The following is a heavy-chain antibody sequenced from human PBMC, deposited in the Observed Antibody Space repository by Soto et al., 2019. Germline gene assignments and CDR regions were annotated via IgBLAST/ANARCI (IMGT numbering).Heavy chain of an antibody. J-gene: IGHJ4*02. D-gene: IGHD2-15*01. CDR1: GDSISSGGYY. V-gene: IGHV4-31*03. Sequence: SETLSLTCTVSGDSISSGGYYWSWIRQHPGKGLEWIGYIYYSGSTYYNPSLKSRVIISVDTSKNQFSLKLSSVTAADTAVYYCARGSTVAAILFDYWGQGALVTVSS. CDR3: ARGSTVAAILFDY. CDR2: IYYSGST.